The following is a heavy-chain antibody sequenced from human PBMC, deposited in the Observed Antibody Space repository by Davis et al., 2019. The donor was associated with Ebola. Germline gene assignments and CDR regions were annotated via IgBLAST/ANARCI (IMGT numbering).Heavy chain of an antibody. CDR2: INPSGGST. V-gene: IGHV1-46*01. Sequence: ASVKVSCKASGYTFTSYYMHWVRQAPGQGLEWMGIINPSGGSTNYAQKFQGRATITADKSTSTAYMELSSLRSEDTALYYCASTVVPSRGYYYGMDVWGQGTTVTVSS. CDR1: GYTFTSYY. D-gene: IGHD2-2*01. CDR3: ASTVVPSRGYYYGMDV. J-gene: IGHJ6*02.